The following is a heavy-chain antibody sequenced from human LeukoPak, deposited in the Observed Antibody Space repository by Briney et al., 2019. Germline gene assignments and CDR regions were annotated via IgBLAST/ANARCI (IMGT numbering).Heavy chain of an antibody. CDR2: INPNSGGT. J-gene: IGHJ4*02. CDR1: GYTFTGYY. Sequence: ASVKVSCKASGYTFTGYYMHWVRQAPGQGLEWMGWINPNSGGTNYAQKFQDRVTMTRDTSISTAYMELSRLRSDDTAVYYCARAYYDFWSGLPVDYWGQGTLVTVSS. D-gene: IGHD3-3*01. CDR3: ARAYYDFWSGLPVDY. V-gene: IGHV1-2*02.